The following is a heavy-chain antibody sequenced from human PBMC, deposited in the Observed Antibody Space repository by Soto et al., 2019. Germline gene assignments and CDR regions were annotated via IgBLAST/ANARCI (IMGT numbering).Heavy chain of an antibody. CDR3: VKDGVSGWSDYFFDY. CDR1: GFTFSSYA. V-gene: IGHV3-30*18. J-gene: IGHJ4*02. CDR2: ISYDGINK. Sequence: QVHLVESGGGVVQPGRSLRLSCAASGFTFSSYAMHWVRRTPGKGLECVALISYDGINKYYADSVKGRFTVSRDNSKSKLYLQMNSLSAEDTAVYYCVKDGVSGWSDYFFDYWGQGTLVTVSS. D-gene: IGHD6-19*01.